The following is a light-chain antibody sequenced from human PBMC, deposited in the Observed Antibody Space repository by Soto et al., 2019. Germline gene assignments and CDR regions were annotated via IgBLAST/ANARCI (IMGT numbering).Light chain of an antibody. CDR3: QQSYSTSIT. V-gene: IGKV1-39*01. Sequence: DIQMTQSPSSLSASVGDTVTITCRASQNIANYLNWYQQKPGKAPNLLIYAASTLQTGVPSKFRGSGSGTDFTLTISILQPEDFATYYCQQSYSTSITFGQGTRLE. J-gene: IGKJ5*01. CDR1: QNIANY. CDR2: AAS.